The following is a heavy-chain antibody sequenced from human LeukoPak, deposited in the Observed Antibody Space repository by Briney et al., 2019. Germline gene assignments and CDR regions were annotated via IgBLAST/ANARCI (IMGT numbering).Heavy chain of an antibody. D-gene: IGHD3-16*02. J-gene: IGHJ6*02. CDR3: ARVGDYVWGSYRYQDDYGWDV. Sequence: PSDTLSLTYTVCGGSISSCYWSGMREPPGKGREGVGYIYYSGSTNYNPSLKSRVTISVDTSKHQFSLELSSVTAADTAVYYCARVGDYVWGSYRYQDDYGWDVWGQGPTVTVSS. CDR1: GGSISSCY. V-gene: IGHV4-59*07. CDR2: IYYSGST.